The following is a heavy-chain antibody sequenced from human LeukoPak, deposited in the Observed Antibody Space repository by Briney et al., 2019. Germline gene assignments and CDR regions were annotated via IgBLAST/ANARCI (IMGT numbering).Heavy chain of an antibody. D-gene: IGHD1-26*01. CDR3: ARVGRVGATVRGDHDAFDI. V-gene: IGHV3-64*01. CDR1: GFTFSSYA. J-gene: IGHJ3*02. CDR2: ISSNGGST. Sequence: GGSLRLSCAASGFTFSSYAMHWVRQAPGKGLEYVSAISSNGGSTYYANSVKGRFTISRDNSKNTLYLQMGSLRAEDMAVYYCARVGRVGATVRGDHDAFDIWGQGTMVTVSS.